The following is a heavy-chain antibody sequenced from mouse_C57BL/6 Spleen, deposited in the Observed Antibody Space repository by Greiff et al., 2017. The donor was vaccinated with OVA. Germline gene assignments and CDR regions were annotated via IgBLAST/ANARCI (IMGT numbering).Heavy chain of an antibody. J-gene: IGHJ2*01. CDR2: IDPSDSYT. V-gene: IGHV1-59*01. CDR3: ARSGDYDYDGFDY. Sequence: QVQLQQPGAELVRPGTSVKLSCKASGYTFTSYWMHWVKQRPGQGLEWIGVIDPSDSYTNYNQKFKGKATLTVDTSSSTAYMQLSSLTSEDSAVYYCARSGDYDYDGFDYWGQGTTLTVSS. D-gene: IGHD2-4*01. CDR1: GYTFTSYW.